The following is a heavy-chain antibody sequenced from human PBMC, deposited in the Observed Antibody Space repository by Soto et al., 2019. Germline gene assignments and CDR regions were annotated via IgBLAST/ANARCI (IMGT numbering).Heavy chain of an antibody. CDR3: ARHGDLWFGELGPH. CDR1: GGSISSSSYY. V-gene: IGHV4-39*01. Sequence: SETLSLTCTVSGGSISSSSYYWGWIRQPPGKGLEWIGSIYYSGSTYYNPSLKSRVTISVDTSKNQFSLKLSSVTAADTAVYYCARHGDLWFGELGPHWGQGTLVTVSS. CDR2: IYYSGST. J-gene: IGHJ4*02. D-gene: IGHD3-10*01.